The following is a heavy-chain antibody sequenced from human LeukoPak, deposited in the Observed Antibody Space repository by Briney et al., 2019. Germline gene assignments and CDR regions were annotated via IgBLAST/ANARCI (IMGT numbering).Heavy chain of an antibody. CDR1: GGSISSSGYC. CDR2: IYYSGST. V-gene: IGHV4-39*02. CDR3: ARDWQTVDGNYYYMDV. D-gene: IGHD4-17*01. J-gene: IGHJ6*03. Sequence: SETLSLTCTVSGGSISSSGYCWGWIRQPPGKGLEWIGSIYYSGSTYYNPSLKSRVTISVDTSKNQFSLKLSSVTAADTAVYYCARDWQTVDGNYYYMDVWGKGTTVTISS.